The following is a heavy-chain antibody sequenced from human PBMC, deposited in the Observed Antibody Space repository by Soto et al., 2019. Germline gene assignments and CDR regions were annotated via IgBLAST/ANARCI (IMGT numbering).Heavy chain of an antibody. J-gene: IGHJ2*01. V-gene: IGHV4-39*01. CDR1: GGSISSSSYY. D-gene: IGHD3-16*02. Sequence: SETLSLTCTVSGGSISSSSYYWGWIRQPPGKGLEWIGSIYYSGSTYYNPSLKSRVTISVDTSKNQFSLKLSSVTAADTAVYYCARLLSPPDYDYSCVSYRIWYFDLWGRCTLVTV. CDR2: IYYSGST. CDR3: ARLLSPPDYDYSCVSYRIWYFDL.